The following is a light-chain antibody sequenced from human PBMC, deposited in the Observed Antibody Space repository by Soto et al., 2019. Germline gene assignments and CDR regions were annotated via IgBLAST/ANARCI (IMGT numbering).Light chain of an antibody. CDR1: SSDVGCYTY. Sequence: QSVLTQPASVSGSPRQSITISCTGASSDVGCYTYVSWYQQHPGKAPKLIIYEVNNRPSGVSHRFSGSKSGNTASLTISGLQAEDEADYYCSSYTGSSTLYVFGTGTKVTVL. CDR2: EVN. CDR3: SSYTGSSTLYV. V-gene: IGLV2-14*01. J-gene: IGLJ1*01.